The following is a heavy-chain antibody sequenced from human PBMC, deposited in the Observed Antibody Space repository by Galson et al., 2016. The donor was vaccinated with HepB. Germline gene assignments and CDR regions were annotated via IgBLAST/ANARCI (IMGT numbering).Heavy chain of an antibody. D-gene: IGHD6-13*01. CDR2: IYYSGTT. Sequence: SETLSLTCSVSGDSVTSGYYYWSWIRQPPGKGLEWIGYIYYSGTTTYNPSLKSRVTISLDTSKNLFSLKLNSVIPADSAVYYCARGSFPGGSWTHWYFHVWGRGTLVAVSS. CDR3: ARGSFPGGSWTHWYFHV. V-gene: IGHV4-61*01. CDR1: GDSVTSGYYY. J-gene: IGHJ2*01.